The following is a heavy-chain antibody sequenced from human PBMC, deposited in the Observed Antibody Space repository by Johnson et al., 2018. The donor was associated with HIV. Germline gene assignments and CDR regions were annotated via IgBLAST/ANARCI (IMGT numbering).Heavy chain of an antibody. CDR1: GFTFSSYA. V-gene: IGHV3-30*04. D-gene: IGHD6-13*01. J-gene: IGHJ3*02. CDR3: ARDNGIAAAGDLDI. Sequence: QVQLVESGGGVVQPGRSLRLSCAASGFTFSSYAMHWVRQAPGKGLEWVAVISYDGSNKYYADSVKGRFTISRDNSKNTLYLQMNSLRAEDTAVYYCARDNGIAAAGDLDIWGQWTMVTVSS. CDR2: ISYDGSNK.